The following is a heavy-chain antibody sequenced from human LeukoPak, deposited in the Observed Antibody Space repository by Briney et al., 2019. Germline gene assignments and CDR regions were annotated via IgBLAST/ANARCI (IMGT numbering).Heavy chain of an antibody. Sequence: ASVKVSCKASGYTFTGYYMHWVRQAPGQGLEWMGWINPNSGVTNYAQKFQGWVTMTRDTSISTAYMELSRLRSDDTAVYYCARDYVAANYYYYGMDVWGQGTTVTVSS. J-gene: IGHJ6*02. D-gene: IGHD6-19*01. CDR2: INPNSGVT. CDR3: ARDYVAANYYYYGMDV. V-gene: IGHV1-2*04. CDR1: GYTFTGYY.